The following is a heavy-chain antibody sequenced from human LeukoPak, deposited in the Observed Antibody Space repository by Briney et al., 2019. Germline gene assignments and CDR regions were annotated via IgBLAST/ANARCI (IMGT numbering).Heavy chain of an antibody. CDR1: GFTFSSYA. Sequence: GGSLRLSCAASGFTFSSYAMSWVRQAPGKGLEWVAVISYDGSNKYYADSVKGRFSISRDNSKNTLYLQMNSLRPEDTAVYYCAKELIWSFDYWGQGTLVTVSS. D-gene: IGHD3-10*01. CDR3: AKELIWSFDY. V-gene: IGHV3-30*18. CDR2: ISYDGSNK. J-gene: IGHJ4*02.